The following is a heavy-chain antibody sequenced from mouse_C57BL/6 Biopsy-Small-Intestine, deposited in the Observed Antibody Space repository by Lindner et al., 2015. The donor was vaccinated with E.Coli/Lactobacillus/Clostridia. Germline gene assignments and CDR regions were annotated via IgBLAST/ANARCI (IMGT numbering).Heavy chain of an antibody. CDR2: IYIGSGYT. J-gene: IGHJ3*01. Sequence: VQLQESGTELVRPGSSVKMSCKTSGYTFTSYGINWVKQKPGQGLEWIGSIYIGSGYTEYNERFKGKATLTSDTSSSTVYMQLSSLTPEDSSIYFCARGNSAWFVYWGQGTLVTVSA. CDR3: ARGNSAWFVY. V-gene: IGHV1-58*01. CDR1: GYTFTSYG.